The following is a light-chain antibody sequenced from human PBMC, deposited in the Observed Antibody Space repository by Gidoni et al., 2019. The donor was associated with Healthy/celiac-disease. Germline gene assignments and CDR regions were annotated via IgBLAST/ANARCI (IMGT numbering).Light chain of an antibody. V-gene: IGKV1-39*01. J-gene: IGKJ4*01. CDR2: AAS. CDR1: QRISSY. Sequence: DIQMTQYPSSLSASVGDRVTITCRASQRISSYLNWYQQKPGKAPKLLIYAASSLQSGVPSRFSGSGSGTDFTLTISSLQPEDFATYYCQQSYSTLLTFGGGTKVEIK. CDR3: QQSYSTLLT.